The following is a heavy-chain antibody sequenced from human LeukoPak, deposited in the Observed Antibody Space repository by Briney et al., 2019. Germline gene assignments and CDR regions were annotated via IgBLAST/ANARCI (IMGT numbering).Heavy chain of an antibody. CDR1: AFTFSSYS. Sequence: PGGSLRLSCAASAFTFSSYSIHWVRQSPGKGLEWVAFIRYDGSNKYYADSVKGRFTISRDNSKNTLYLQMNSLTGDDTAAYYCAKEEGWGVNVFDYWGQGTLVTVSS. CDR3: AKEEGWGVNVFDY. D-gene: IGHD3-10*01. CDR2: IRYDGSNK. V-gene: IGHV3-30*02. J-gene: IGHJ4*02.